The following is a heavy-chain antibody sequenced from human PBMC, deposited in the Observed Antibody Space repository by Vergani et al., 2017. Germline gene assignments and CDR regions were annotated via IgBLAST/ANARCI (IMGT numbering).Heavy chain of an antibody. Sequence: EVQLLESGGSLKQPGGSVRLSCAASGFTFSTSAMHWVRQAPGKGLEWVSALTGGGGSTYYADSFKGRFIISRDNSKSTLYLQMNSLRTEDTAVYYCATKSCGTPGCQIGYFREWGQGTLVTVSS. CDR3: ATKSCGTPGCQIGYFRE. CDR1: GFTFSTSA. V-gene: IGHV3-23*01. J-gene: IGHJ1*01. CDR2: LTGGGGST. D-gene: IGHD1-1*01.